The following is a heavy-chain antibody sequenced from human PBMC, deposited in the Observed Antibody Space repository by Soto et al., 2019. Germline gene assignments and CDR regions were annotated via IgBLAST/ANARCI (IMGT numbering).Heavy chain of an antibody. D-gene: IGHD3-22*01. CDR3: ARDGYYYDSSGYYYYFDY. V-gene: IGHV1-69*12. Sequence: QVQLVQSGAEVKKPGSSVKVSRKASGGTFSSYAISWVRQAPGQGLEWMGGIIPIFGTANYAQKFQGRVTITVDESTSTAYMELSSLRSEDSAVYYCARDGYYYDSSGYYYYFDYWGQGTLVTVSS. J-gene: IGHJ4*02. CDR2: IIPIFGTA. CDR1: GGTFSSYA.